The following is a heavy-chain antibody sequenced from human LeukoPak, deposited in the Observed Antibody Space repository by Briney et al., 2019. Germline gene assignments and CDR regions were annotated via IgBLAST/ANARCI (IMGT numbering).Heavy chain of an antibody. D-gene: IGHD3-10*01. CDR3: AKARYGSGSYYTGNFDY. J-gene: IGHJ4*02. Sequence: PGGSLRLSCAASGFTFSSYAMRWVRQAPGKGLEWVSAISGSGGSTYYADSVKGRFTISRDNSKNTLYLQMNSLRAEDTAVYYCAKARYGSGSYYTGNFDYWGQGTLVTVSS. CDR2: ISGSGGST. V-gene: IGHV3-23*01. CDR1: GFTFSSYA.